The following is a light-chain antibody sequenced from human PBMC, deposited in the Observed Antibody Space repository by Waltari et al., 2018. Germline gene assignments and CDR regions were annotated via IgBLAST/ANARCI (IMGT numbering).Light chain of an antibody. CDR2: STN. CDR1: TLNIGSNT. CDR3: AAWDDRLHGYV. Sequence: QSVLTQPPSASGTPGQRVTISCSGRTLNIGSNTVSWFQQVPNMAPQLLISSTNQRPSGVPERFSGSKSGTSASLAISGLQSDDEADYYCAAWDDRLHGYVFGPGTRVTV. J-gene: IGLJ1*01. V-gene: IGLV1-44*01.